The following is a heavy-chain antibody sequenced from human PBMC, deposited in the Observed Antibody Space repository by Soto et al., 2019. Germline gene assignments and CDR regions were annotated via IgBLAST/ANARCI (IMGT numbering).Heavy chain of an antibody. CDR2: IIPISGTA. D-gene: IGHD2-2*01. CDR3: VRSQGSSTSLEIYYYYYYGMDV. Sequence: GASVKVSCKASGGTFSSYAISWVRQAPGQGLEWMGGIIPISGTANYAQKFQGRVTITADESTSTAYMELSSLRSEDTAVYYCVRSQGSSTSLEIYYYYYYGMDVWGQGTTVTVSS. V-gene: IGHV1-69*13. CDR1: GGTFSSYA. J-gene: IGHJ6*02.